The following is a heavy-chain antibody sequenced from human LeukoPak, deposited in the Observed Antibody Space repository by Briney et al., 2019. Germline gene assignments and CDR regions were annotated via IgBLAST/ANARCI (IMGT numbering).Heavy chain of an antibody. D-gene: IGHD5-12*01. Sequence: SETLSLTCTVSGGSISSYYWSWIRQPPGKGLEWIGYIYSSGSTNYNPSVKSRVTISVDTSKNQFSLKLNSVTAADTAIYYCATHRRSGSGGSENAFEIWGQGTMVTVSS. CDR1: GGSISSYY. V-gene: IGHV4-59*08. J-gene: IGHJ3*02. CDR3: ATHRRSGSGGSENAFEI. CDR2: IYSSGST.